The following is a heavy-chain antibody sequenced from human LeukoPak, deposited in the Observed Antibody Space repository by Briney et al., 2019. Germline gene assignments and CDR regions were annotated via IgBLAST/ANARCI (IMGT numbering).Heavy chain of an antibody. Sequence: GGTLRLSCAASGFTFRSYGMSWVRQAPGKGLEWVANINEDGSDKNYVDSLKGRFTISRDNAKNSLYLQMNTLRAEDTAVYFCARDAAYGYDRFDYWGQGIQVTVSS. V-gene: IGHV3-7*01. CDR2: INEDGSDK. J-gene: IGHJ4*02. D-gene: IGHD5-18*01. CDR3: ARDAAYGYDRFDY. CDR1: GFTFRSYG.